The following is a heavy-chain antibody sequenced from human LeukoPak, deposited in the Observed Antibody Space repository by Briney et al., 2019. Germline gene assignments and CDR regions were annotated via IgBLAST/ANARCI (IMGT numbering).Heavy chain of an antibody. CDR1: GGSISSHY. CDR2: IYYSGRT. D-gene: IGHD4-17*01. V-gene: IGHV4-59*11. CDR3: ARGRDYGDYPGPFDY. J-gene: IGHJ4*02. Sequence: SGTLSLTCTVSGGSISSHYWSWIRQPPGKGLEDIGYIYYSGRTNYTPSLKSRVTISVDTSKNQFSLKLTSVTASDTAVYCCARGRDYGDYPGPFDYWGQGTLVTVSS.